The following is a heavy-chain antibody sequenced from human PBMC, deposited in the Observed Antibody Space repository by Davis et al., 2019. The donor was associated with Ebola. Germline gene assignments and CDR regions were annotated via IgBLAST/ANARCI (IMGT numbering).Heavy chain of an antibody. CDR3: ARDGVSGAGSGFDY. D-gene: IGHD3-10*01. CDR2: IYYSGST. V-gene: IGHV4-59*11. J-gene: IGHJ4*02. CDR1: GGSISSHY. Sequence: GSLRLSCTVSGGSISSHYWSWIRQPPGKGLEWIGYIYYSGSTNYNPSLKSRVTISVDTSKNQFSLKLSSVTAADTAVYYCARDGVSGAGSGFDYWGQGTLVTVSS.